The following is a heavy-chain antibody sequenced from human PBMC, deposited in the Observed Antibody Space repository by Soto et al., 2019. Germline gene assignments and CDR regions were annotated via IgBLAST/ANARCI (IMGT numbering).Heavy chain of an antibody. J-gene: IGHJ4*02. V-gene: IGHV4-4*02. D-gene: IGHD3-3*01. CDR3: ARWAEPPSYYDFWSGLDY. Sequence: SETLSLTCAVSGGSISSSNWWSWVRQPPGKGLEWIGEIYHSGSTNYNPSLKSRATISVDKSKNQFSLKLSSVTAADTAVYYCARWAEPPSYYDFWSGLDYWGQGTLVTVSS. CDR2: IYHSGST. CDR1: GGSISSSNW.